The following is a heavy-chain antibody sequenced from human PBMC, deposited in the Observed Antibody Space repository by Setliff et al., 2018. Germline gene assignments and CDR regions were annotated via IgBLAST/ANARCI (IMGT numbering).Heavy chain of an antibody. D-gene: IGHD6-13*01. Sequence: TLSLTCSVSGASISSGSNYWSWIRQPAGKGVEWIGHILSSGGTNYNPSLKNRVSISLDTSKNQFSLNLNSVTAADTAVYFCARDTPHDPVSSNWYRNWFGPWGQGILVTVSS. CDR1: GASISSGSNY. J-gene: IGHJ5*02. V-gene: IGHV4-61*09. CDR2: ILSSGGT. CDR3: ARDTPHDPVSSNWYRNWFGP.